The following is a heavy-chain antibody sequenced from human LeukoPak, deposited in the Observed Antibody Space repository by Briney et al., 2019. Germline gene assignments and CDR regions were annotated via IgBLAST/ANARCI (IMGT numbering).Heavy chain of an antibody. CDR2: INGDGSNI. D-gene: IGHD3-9*01. V-gene: IGHV3-74*01. CDR1: GFTFSSYS. J-gene: IGHJ6*02. Sequence: GGSLRLSCAASGFTFSSYSMNWVRQAPGKGLVWVSRINGDGSNINYADSVRGRFTISRDNAKNTLYLQMNTLRVEDTAVYYCARDLMDYDVSTGLHHYYMDVWGQGTTVTVSS. CDR3: ARDLMDYDVSTGLHHYYMDV.